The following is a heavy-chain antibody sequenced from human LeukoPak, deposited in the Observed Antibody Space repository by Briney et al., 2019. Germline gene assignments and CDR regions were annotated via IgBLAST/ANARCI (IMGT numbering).Heavy chain of an antibody. CDR3: ARPHYDILTGYYWDAFDI. V-gene: IGHV3-48*01. CDR1: GFTFSSYS. J-gene: IGHJ3*02. Sequence: PGGSLRLSCAASGFTFSSYSMNWVRQAPGKGLEWVSYISSSSTIYYADSVKGRFTISRDNAKNSLYLQMNSLRAEDTAVYYCARPHYDILTGYYWDAFDIWGQGTMVTVSS. D-gene: IGHD3-9*01. CDR2: ISSSSTI.